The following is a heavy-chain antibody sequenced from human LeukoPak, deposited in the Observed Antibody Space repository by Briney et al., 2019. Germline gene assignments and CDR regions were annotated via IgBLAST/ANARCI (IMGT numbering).Heavy chain of an antibody. J-gene: IGHJ5*02. D-gene: IGHD2-2*01. CDR3: ARDSCSSTSCYLNWFDP. V-gene: IGHV1-69*05. CDR2: IIPIFGTA. Sequence: GASVKVSCKASGGTFSSYAISWVRQAPGQGLEWMGGIIPIFGTANYVQKFQGRVTITTDESTSTAYMELSSLRSEDTAVYYCARDSCSSTSCYLNWFDPWGQGTLVTVSS. CDR1: GGTFSSYA.